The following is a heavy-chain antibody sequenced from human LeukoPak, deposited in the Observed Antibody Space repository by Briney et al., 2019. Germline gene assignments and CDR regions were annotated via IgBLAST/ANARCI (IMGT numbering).Heavy chain of an antibody. J-gene: IGHJ3*02. V-gene: IGHV1-46*01. D-gene: IGHD2-15*01. CDR3: ARGGSIAVVVAPAPNPFDI. CDR2: INPSGGST. Sequence: AASVKVSCKASGYTFTSFYIHWVRQAPGQGLEWMGKINPSGGSTNYAQKFQGRVTMTRDTSTSTVYLELSSLRSDDTAVYYCARGGSIAVVVAPAPNPFDIWGQGTLVTVSS. CDR1: GYTFTSFY.